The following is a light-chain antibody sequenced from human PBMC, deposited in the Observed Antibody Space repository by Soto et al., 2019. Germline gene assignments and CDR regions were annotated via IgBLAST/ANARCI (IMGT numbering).Light chain of an antibody. CDR1: RSNIGSAI. CDR2: MNN. V-gene: IGLV1-44*01. J-gene: IGLJ3*02. Sequence: QSVLTQPPSLSGTPGQTVTISCIGSRSNIGSAIVHWYQQLPGTAPKHLIYMNNQRPSGVPDRFSGSKSGTSASLVITGLRPEDEADYYCAAWDDSLNGWVFGGGTKLTVL. CDR3: AAWDDSLNGWV.